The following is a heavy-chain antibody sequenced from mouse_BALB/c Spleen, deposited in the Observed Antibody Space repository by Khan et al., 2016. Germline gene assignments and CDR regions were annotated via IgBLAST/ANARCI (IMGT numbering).Heavy chain of an antibody. CDR2: LSYDGSN. V-gene: IGHV3-6*02. J-gene: IGHJ2*01. Sequence: EVQLQESGPGLVKPSQSLSLTCSVTGYSITSGYYWNWIRQFPGNKLEWMGYLSYDGSNNYNPSLKNRISITRDTSKNQFFLKLNSVTTEDTATXYCAREDYYGYYFDYWGQGTTLTVSS. CDR1: GYSITSGYY. D-gene: IGHD1-2*01. CDR3: AREDYYGYYFDY.